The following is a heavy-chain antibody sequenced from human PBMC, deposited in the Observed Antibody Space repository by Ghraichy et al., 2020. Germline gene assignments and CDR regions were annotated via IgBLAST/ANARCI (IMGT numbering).Heavy chain of an antibody. CDR3: AREYSSSWELGAFDI. V-gene: IGHV3-30*04. Sequence: GGSLRLSCAASGFTFSSYAMHWVRQAPGKGLEWVAVISYDGSNKYYVDSVKGRFTISRDNSKNTLYLQMNSLRAEDTAVYYCAREYSSSWELGAFDIWGQGTMVTVSS. J-gene: IGHJ3*02. D-gene: IGHD6-13*01. CDR1: GFTFSSYA. CDR2: ISYDGSNK.